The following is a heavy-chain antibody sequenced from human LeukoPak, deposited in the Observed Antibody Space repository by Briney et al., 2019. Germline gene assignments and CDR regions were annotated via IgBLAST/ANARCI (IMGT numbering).Heavy chain of an antibody. CDR2: ISAYTGNT. V-gene: IGHV1-18*01. Sequence: ASVKVSCKASGYTFTTYGVSWVRQAPGQGLEWMGWISAYTGNTNYAQNLQGRVTMTTDTSTTTAYMELRSLTSDDTAVYYCARRIAGATGSDYWGQGTLVTVSS. J-gene: IGHJ4*02. CDR1: GYTFTTYG. CDR3: ARRIAGATGSDY. D-gene: IGHD1-26*01.